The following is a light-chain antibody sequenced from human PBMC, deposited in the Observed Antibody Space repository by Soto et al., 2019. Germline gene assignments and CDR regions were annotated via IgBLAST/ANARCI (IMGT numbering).Light chain of an antibody. Sequence: VSLKASQRVSSNLAWYQQKPGQAPRLLFYGVSTRATGIPARFSGSGSGTEFNLTTSSLRSQARHSYYSPHYNYEAPSFGAGTKVDIK. V-gene: IGKV3-15*01. CDR3: PHYNYEAPS. J-gene: IGKJ4*01. CDR1: QRVSSN. CDR2: GVS.